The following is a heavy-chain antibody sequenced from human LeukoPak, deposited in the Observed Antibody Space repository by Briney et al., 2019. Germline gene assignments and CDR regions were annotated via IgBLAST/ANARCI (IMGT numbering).Heavy chain of an antibody. CDR3: ARALDDFWSGYPTYFDY. CDR2: IYYSGST. Sequence: PSQTLSLTCTVSGGSISGGGYYWSWIRQHPGKGLEWIGYIYYSGSTYYNPSLKSRVTISVDTSKNQFSLKLSSVTAADTAVYYCARALDDFWSGYPTYFDYWGQGTLVTVSS. D-gene: IGHD3-3*01. J-gene: IGHJ4*02. CDR1: GGSISGGGYY. V-gene: IGHV4-31*03.